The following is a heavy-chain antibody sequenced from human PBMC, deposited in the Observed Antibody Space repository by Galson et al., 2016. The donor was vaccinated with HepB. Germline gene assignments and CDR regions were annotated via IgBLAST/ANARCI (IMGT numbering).Heavy chain of an antibody. CDR2: IYYSGDT. CDR1: GGSITSFY. CDR3: ARNGGGSQYYFDY. V-gene: IGHV4-59*01. J-gene: IGHJ4*01. Sequence: LSLTCTVAGGSITSFYWSWIRQPPGKGLEWIGDIYYSGDTNYNPSLKSRVTLSVDTSKNQFSLKLSSVTAADTAVYYCARNGGGSQYYFDYWGHGTLVTVSS. D-gene: IGHD3-16*01.